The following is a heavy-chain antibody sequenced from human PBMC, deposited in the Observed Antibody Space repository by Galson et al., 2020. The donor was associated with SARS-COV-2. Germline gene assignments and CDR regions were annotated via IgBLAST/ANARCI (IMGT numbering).Heavy chain of an antibody. V-gene: IGHV4-31*03. CDR1: GGSISSGGYY. J-gene: IGHJ4*02. D-gene: IGHD1-1*01. Sequence: ASETLSLTCTVSGGSISSGGYYWSWIRQHPGKGLEWIGYIYYSGSTYYNPSLKSRVTISVDTSKNQFSLKLSSVTAADTAVYYCARTGTLRFGSVDYWGQGTLVTVSS. CDR2: IYYSGST. CDR3: ARTGTLRFGSVDY.